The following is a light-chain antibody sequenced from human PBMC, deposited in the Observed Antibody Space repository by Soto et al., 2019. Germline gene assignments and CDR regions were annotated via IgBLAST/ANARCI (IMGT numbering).Light chain of an antibody. CDR2: RDT. CDR1: NIGNKN. V-gene: IGLV3-9*01. J-gene: IGLJ3*02. Sequence: SYEVTQPLSLSVALGQTARIPCGGNNIGNKNVHWFQQRPGQAPVLVIYRDTNRASGIPERFSGSNSGNTATLTITGAQGADEADYYCQVWDTSAVFGGGTQLTVL. CDR3: QVWDTSAV.